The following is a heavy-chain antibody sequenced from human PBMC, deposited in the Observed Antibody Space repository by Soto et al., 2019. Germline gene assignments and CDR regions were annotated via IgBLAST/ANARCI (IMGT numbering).Heavy chain of an antibody. Sequence: GGSLRLSCAASGFTFSTYCMHWVRHTPGTGLVWVSRTCRYGRELYYADSVKGRFTISRDDAKNTLYLQMDSLRVEDTGIYYCVRGTTAWRGMDYWGQGALVTVSS. CDR1: GFTFSTYC. CDR3: VRGTTAWRGMDY. D-gene: IGHD1-1*01. CDR2: TCRYGREL. V-gene: IGHV3-74*01. J-gene: IGHJ4*02.